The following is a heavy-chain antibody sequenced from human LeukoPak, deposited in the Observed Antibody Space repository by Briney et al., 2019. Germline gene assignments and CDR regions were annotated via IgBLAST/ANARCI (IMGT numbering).Heavy chain of an antibody. CDR2: IIPIFGTA. CDR1: GGTFSSYA. Sequence: SVKVSCKASGGTFSSYAISWVRQAPGQGLEWMGGIIPIFGTANYAQKFQGRVTITADESTSTAYMELSSLRSEDTDVYYCARDLYRRETHHLVLYSFHSWAQGPLFPVSP. D-gene: IGHD6-13*01. V-gene: IGHV1-69*13. CDR3: ARDLYRRETHHLVLYSFHS. J-gene: IGHJ4*02.